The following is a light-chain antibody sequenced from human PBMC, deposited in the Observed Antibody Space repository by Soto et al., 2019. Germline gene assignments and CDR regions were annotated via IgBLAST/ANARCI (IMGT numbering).Light chain of an antibody. CDR2: GAS. V-gene: IGKV3-15*01. Sequence: EIVMTQSPATLSVPPGERATLSCRASQSINSNLTWYQQKPGQAPRLLIYGASTRATGIPARFSGSGSGTDFTLTISSLQSEDFAVYYCQQRSSWQSTFGQGTRLEIK. J-gene: IGKJ5*01. CDR3: QQRSSWQST. CDR1: QSINSN.